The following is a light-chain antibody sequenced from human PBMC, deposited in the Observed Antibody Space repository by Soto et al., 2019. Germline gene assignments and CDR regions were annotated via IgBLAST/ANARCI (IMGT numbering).Light chain of an antibody. CDR1: QIVTSSY. Sequence: EVVLTQSPGSLSLSPGERATLSCRASQIVTSSYLAWYQQKPGQAPKLIIFGASIRATDVPDRFSGSGSGTAFTLTISRLEPEDFAVYYCQQYGISPGTFGQGTKVDIK. CDR3: QQYGISPGT. V-gene: IGKV3-20*01. CDR2: GAS. J-gene: IGKJ1*01.